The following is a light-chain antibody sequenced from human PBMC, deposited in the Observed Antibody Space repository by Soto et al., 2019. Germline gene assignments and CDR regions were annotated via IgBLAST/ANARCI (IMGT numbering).Light chain of an antibody. Sequence: EIVLTQSPATLYLSPGERATLSCRASPSVSSYLAWYQQKPGQAPRLLIYDTSNRATGIPARFSGSGSETDFTLTISSLEPEDFAVYYCQQRGSWPRTFGQGTKVEVK. CDR2: DTS. V-gene: IGKV3-11*01. CDR1: PSVSSY. J-gene: IGKJ1*01. CDR3: QQRGSWPRT.